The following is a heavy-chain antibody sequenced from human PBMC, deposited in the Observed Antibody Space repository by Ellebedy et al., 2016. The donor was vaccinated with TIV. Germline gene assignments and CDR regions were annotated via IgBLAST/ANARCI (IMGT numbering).Heavy chain of an antibody. V-gene: IGHV4-59*01. Sequence: MPSETLSLTCTVSGGSIGAYYWSWIRQPPGKGLEWIGYVYYSGSTNYGPSLKSRVTISVDTSKNQFSLKLRSVTAADTAVYYCARDTTDYYYGSGSYYKWFDPWGQGTLVTVSS. J-gene: IGHJ5*02. CDR2: VYYSGST. CDR1: GGSIGAYY. D-gene: IGHD3-10*01. CDR3: ARDTTDYYYGSGSYYKWFDP.